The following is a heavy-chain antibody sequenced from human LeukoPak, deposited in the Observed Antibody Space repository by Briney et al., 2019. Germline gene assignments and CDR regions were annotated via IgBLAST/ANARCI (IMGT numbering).Heavy chain of an antibody. CDR1: GSTVSANY. CDR3: ASGPFSGNTFEH. Sequence: GGSLRLSCAASGSTVSANYMSWVRQAPGKGLEWVSVIYSGGRTYYADSVKGRFTISRDISKNTLYLQMNSLRAEDTAVYYCASGPFSGNTFEHWGQGTLVTVSS. D-gene: IGHD3-10*01. V-gene: IGHV3-66*01. CDR2: IYSGGRT. J-gene: IGHJ4*02.